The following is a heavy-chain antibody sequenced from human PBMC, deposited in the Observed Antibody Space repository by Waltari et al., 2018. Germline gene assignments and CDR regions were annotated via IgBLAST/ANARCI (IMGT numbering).Heavy chain of an antibody. D-gene: IGHD2-15*01. CDR3: AKGLGYCSGGSCYYDAFDI. CDR1: GGTFSSYA. J-gene: IGHJ3*02. CDR2: IIPIFGTA. V-gene: IGHV1-69*13. Sequence: QVQLVQSGAEVKKPGSSVKVSCKASGGTFSSYAISWVRQAPGQGLEWMGRIIPIFGTANYAQKFQGGVTITADKSTSTAYMELSSLRSEDTAVYYCAKGLGYCSGGSCYYDAFDIWGQGTMVTVSS.